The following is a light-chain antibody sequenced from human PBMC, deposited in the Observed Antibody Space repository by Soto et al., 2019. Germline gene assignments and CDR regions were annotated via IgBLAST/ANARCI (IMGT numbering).Light chain of an antibody. Sequence: DIQMTQSPSSLSASVGDRVTITCRASQSISSYLNWYQQKPGKAPKLLIYAASSLQSGVPSRLSGSGSVTDFTLTISSLQAEYFATYYCQQSYSTPLSFGGWTKVEIK. V-gene: IGKV1-39*01. CDR3: QQSYSTPLS. CDR2: AAS. CDR1: QSISSY. J-gene: IGKJ4*01.